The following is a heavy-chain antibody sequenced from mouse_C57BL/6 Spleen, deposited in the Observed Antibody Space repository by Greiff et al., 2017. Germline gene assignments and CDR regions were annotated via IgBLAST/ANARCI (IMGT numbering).Heavy chain of an antibody. V-gene: IGHV14-3*01. Sequence: VQLQQSVAELVRPGASVKLSCTASGFNIKNTYMHWVKQRPEQGLEWIGRIDPANGNTKYAPKFPGKATITEDTSSNTAYLQLRSLASEDTAIYCGARSNDGAYYFDGWGKGTTLTVAS. J-gene: IGHJ2*01. D-gene: IGHD1-1*02. CDR3: ARSNDGAYYFDG. CDR1: GFNIKNTY. CDR2: IDPANGNT.